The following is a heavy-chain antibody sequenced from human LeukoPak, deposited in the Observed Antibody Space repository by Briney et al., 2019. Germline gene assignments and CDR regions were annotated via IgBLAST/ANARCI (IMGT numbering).Heavy chain of an antibody. CDR1: GFSLSGYW. CDR3: ATHWRGR. V-gene: IGHV3-7*03. CDR2: IKEDGSRR. D-gene: IGHD1-1*01. J-gene: IGHJ4*02. Sequence: GGSLRLPCAASGFSLSGYWMSWVRQAPGKGPEWVANIKEDGSRRYYSESVRGRFTISRDNSENSLYLQVNSLRAEDTAVYYCATHWRGRWGQGTLVTVSS.